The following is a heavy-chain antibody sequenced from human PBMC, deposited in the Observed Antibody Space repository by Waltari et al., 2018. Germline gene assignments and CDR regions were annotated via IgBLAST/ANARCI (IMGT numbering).Heavy chain of an antibody. V-gene: IGHV1-69*10. CDR1: GGPFSSYA. CDR3: ARKDGDYDWFDP. J-gene: IGHJ5*02. Sequence: QVQLVQSGAEVKKPGSSVTVSCKASGGPFSSYAISWVRQAPGQGLEWMGGIIPILGIANYAQKFQGRVTITADKSTSTAYMELSSLRSEDTAVYYCARKDGDYDWFDPWGQGTLVTVSS. D-gene: IGHD4-17*01. CDR2: IIPILGIA.